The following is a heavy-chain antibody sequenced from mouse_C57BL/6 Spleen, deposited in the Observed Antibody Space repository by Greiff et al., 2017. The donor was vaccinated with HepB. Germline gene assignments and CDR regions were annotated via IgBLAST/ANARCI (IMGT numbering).Heavy chain of an antibody. Sequence: QVQLQQPGAELVKPGASVKVSCKASGYTFTSYWMHWVKQRPGQGLEWIGRIHPSDSDTNYNQKFKGKATLTADKSSSTAYMQLSSLTSEDSAVYFCARLVGSSHTYWYFDVWGTGTTVTVSS. V-gene: IGHV1-74*01. D-gene: IGHD1-1*01. CDR2: IHPSDSDT. J-gene: IGHJ1*03. CDR3: ARLVGSSHTYWYFDV. CDR1: GYTFTSYW.